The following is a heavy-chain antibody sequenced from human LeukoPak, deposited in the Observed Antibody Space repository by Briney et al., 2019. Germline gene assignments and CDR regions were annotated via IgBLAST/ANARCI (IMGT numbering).Heavy chain of an antibody. CDR1: GFTSSSYS. D-gene: IGHD2-15*01. Sequence: PGGSLRLSCAASGFTSSSYSMNWVRQAPGKGLEWVSYISSSSSTIYYADSVKGRFTISRDNAKNSLYLQMNSLRAEDTAVYYCARGWYFDYWGQGTLVTVSS. V-gene: IGHV3-48*01. CDR3: ARGWYFDY. J-gene: IGHJ4*02. CDR2: ISSSSSTI.